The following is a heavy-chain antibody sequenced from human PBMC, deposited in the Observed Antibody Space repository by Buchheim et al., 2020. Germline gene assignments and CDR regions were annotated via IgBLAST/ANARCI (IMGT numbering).Heavy chain of an antibody. J-gene: IGHJ5*02. CDR3: ARGGFYDFWSGYPRGWFDP. CDR2: IYHSGST. Sequence: QLQLQESGSGLVKPSQTLSLTCAVSGGSISSGGYSWSWIRQPPGKGLEWIGYIYHSGSTYYNPSLKSRVTISVDRSKNQFSMKLSSVTAADTAVYYCARGGFYDFWSGYPRGWFDPWGQGTL. D-gene: IGHD3-3*01. CDR1: GGSISSGGYS. V-gene: IGHV4-30-2*01.